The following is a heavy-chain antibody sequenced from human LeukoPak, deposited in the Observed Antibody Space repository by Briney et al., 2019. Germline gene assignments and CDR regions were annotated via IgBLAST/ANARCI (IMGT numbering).Heavy chain of an antibody. J-gene: IGHJ6*03. CDR2: INHSGST. V-gene: IGHV4-34*01. CDR3: TRHEYCTNGVCSTVHYYYYMDV. D-gene: IGHD2-8*01. CDR1: GGSFSGYY. Sequence: RPSETLSLTCAVYGGSFSGYYWSWIRQPPGKGLEWIGEINHSGSTNYNPSLKSRVTMSVDTSKNQFSLKLSSVTAADTAVYYCTRHEYCTNGVCSTVHYYYYMDVWGKGPTVTVSS.